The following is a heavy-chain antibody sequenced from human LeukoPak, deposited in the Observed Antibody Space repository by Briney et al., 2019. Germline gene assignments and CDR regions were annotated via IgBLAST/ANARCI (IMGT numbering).Heavy chain of an antibody. CDR1: GYTFTSYA. D-gene: IGHD6-13*01. CDR3: ARERWGIAAAGEFDY. CDR2: INAGNGNT. Sequence: VASVKVSCKASGYTFTSYAMHWVRQAPGQRLEWMGWINAGNGNTKYSQKFQGRVTITRDTSASTAYMELSSLRSEDTAVYYCARERWGIAAAGEFDYWGQGTLVTVSS. V-gene: IGHV1-3*01. J-gene: IGHJ4*02.